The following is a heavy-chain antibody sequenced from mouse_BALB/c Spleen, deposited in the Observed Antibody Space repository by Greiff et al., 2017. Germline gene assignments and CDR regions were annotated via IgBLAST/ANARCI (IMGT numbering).Heavy chain of an antibody. CDR1: GFSLTSSG. CDR3: ARKNSQGEGYAMDY. Sequence: QVQLKQSGPGLVQLSQSLSITCTVSGFSLTSSGVHWVRQSPGKGLEWLGVIWSGGSTDYNAAFISRLSISKDNSKSQVFFKMNSLQADDTAIYYCARKNSQGEGYAMDYWGQGTSVTVSA. J-gene: IGHJ4*01. V-gene: IGHV2-4-1*01. CDR2: IWSGGST. D-gene: IGHD3-2*02.